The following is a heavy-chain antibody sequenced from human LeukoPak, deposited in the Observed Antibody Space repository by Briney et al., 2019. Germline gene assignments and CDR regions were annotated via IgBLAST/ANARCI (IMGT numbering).Heavy chain of an antibody. CDR2: INSDGSST. D-gene: IGHD3-22*01. CDR1: GFTFSSYW. CDR3: ARGYYYDSSGYFPSDY. V-gene: IGHV3-74*01. J-gene: IGHJ4*02. Sequence: GGSLRLSCAASGFTFSSYWMHWVRQAPGKGLVWVSRINSDGSSTSYADSVKGRFTISRDSAKNTLYLQMNSLRAEDTAVYYCARGYYYDSSGYFPSDYWGQGTLVTVCS.